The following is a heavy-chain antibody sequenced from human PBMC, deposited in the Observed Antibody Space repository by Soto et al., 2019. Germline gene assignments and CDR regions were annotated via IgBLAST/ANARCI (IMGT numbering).Heavy chain of an antibody. Sequence: SETLSLTCTVSCGSISSYYWSWIRQPPGKGLEWIGYIYYSGSTNYNPSLKSRVTISVDTSKNQFSLKLSSVTAADTAVYYCARSPNDFWSGYFWFDPWGQGTLVTVSS. D-gene: IGHD3-3*01. CDR3: ARSPNDFWSGYFWFDP. J-gene: IGHJ5*02. CDR1: CGSISSYY. CDR2: IYYSGST. V-gene: IGHV4-59*01.